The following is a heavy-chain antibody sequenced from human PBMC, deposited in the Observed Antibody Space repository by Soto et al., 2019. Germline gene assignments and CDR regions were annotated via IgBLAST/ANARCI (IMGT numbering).Heavy chain of an antibody. CDR3: AKTGRDYGDSPNDY. CDR1: GFSFSYYA. Sequence: QVQLVESGGGVVQPGRSLRLSCAASGFSFSYYAMHWVRRAPGKGLEWVALISYDGSNKFYADSVKGRFTISRDNSKNTLYLQMNGLRTEDTAVYYCAKTGRDYGDSPNDYWGQGTRVTVSS. CDR2: ISYDGSNK. D-gene: IGHD4-17*01. V-gene: IGHV3-30*18. J-gene: IGHJ4*02.